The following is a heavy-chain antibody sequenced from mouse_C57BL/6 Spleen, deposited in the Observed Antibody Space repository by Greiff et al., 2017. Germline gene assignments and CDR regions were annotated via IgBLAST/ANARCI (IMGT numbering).Heavy chain of an antibody. Sequence: EVKLMESGGGLVQPGGSLSLSCAASGFTFTDYYMSWVRQPPGKALEWLGFIRNKANGYTTEYSASVKGRFTISRDNSQSILYLQMNALRAEDSATYYCARYIYYDYDGYAMDYWGQGTSVTVSS. CDR3: ARYIYYDYDGYAMDY. D-gene: IGHD2-4*01. CDR1: GFTFTDYY. V-gene: IGHV7-3*01. CDR2: IRNKANGYTT. J-gene: IGHJ4*01.